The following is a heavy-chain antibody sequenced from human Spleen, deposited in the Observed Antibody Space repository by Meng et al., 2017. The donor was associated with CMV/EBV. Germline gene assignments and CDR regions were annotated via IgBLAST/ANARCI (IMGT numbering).Heavy chain of an antibody. J-gene: IGHJ4*02. V-gene: IGHV3-23*01. Sequence: GESLKISCAASGFTFNNYAMSWVRQAPGKGLEWVSVISGSGDSTYYADSVKGRFTISRDNSKSTLYLQVNSLRAGDTAVYYCARPHLGYFSSTSCYNYFDDWGQGTLVTVSS. D-gene: IGHD2-2*01. CDR3: ARPHLGYFSSTSCYNYFDD. CDR2: ISGSGDST. CDR1: GFTFNNYA.